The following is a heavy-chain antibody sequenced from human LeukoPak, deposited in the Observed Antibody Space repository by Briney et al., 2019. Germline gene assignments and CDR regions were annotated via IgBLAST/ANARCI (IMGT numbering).Heavy chain of an antibody. D-gene: IGHD3-22*01. V-gene: IGHV4-39*01. CDR1: GGSISSSSYY. Sequence: SETLSLTCTVSGGSISSSSYYWGWIRQPPGKGLEWIESIYYSGSTYYNPSLKSRVTISVDTSKSQFSLKLSSVTAADTAVYYCASLVPSNRCYYDSSGYYGGTWDYWGQGTLVTVSS. J-gene: IGHJ4*02. CDR3: ASLVPSNRCYYDSSGYYGGTWDY. CDR2: IYYSGST.